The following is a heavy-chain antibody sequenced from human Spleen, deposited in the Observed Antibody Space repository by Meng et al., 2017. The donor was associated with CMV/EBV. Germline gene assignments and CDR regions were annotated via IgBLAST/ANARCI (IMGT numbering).Heavy chain of an antibody. D-gene: IGHD3-3*01. CDR2: ISSSSSYI. J-gene: IGHJ6*02. V-gene: IGHV3-21*01. CDR3: ARGSITIFGVVKSPHYYYYGMDV. CDR1: GFTFSSYS. Sequence: GESLKISCAASGFTFSSYSMNWVRQAPGKGLEWVSSISSSSSYIYYADSVKGRFTISRDNAKNSLYLQMNSLRAEDTAVHYCARGSITIFGVVKSPHYYYYGMDVWGQGTTVTVSS.